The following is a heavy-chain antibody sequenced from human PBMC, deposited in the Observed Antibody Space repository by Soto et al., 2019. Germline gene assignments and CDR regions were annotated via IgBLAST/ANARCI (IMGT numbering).Heavy chain of an antibody. CDR3: ARIRDYSSSWYFDY. CDR2: IDWDDDK. V-gene: IGHV2-70*01. Sequence: ESGPTLVNPTQTLTLTCTFSGFSLSTSGMCVSWIRQPPGKALEWLALIDWDDDKYYSTSLKTRLTISKDTSKNQVVLTMTNMDPVDTATYYCARIRDYSSSWYFDYWGQGTLVTVSS. D-gene: IGHD6-13*01. CDR1: GFSLSTSGMC. J-gene: IGHJ4*02.